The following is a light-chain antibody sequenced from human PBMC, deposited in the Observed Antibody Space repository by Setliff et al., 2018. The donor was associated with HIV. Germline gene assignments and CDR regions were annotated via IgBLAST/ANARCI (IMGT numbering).Light chain of an antibody. Sequence: QSVLTQPPSASGTPGQRVTISCSGTNSNIGSNAVNWYQQLPGTAPKLLIYTNYQRPSGVPYRFSGSKSGTSASLAISGLQSEDEADYYCAAWDASLIRYVFGTGTKVTV. CDR3: AAWDASLIRYV. CDR1: NSNIGSNA. CDR2: TNY. V-gene: IGLV1-44*01. J-gene: IGLJ1*01.